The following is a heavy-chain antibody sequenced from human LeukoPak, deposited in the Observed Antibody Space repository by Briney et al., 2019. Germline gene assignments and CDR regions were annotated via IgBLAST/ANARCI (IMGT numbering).Heavy chain of an antibody. CDR2: IYYSGST. J-gene: IGHJ4*02. V-gene: IGHV4-59*01. CDR1: GGSISSYY. D-gene: IGHD3-10*01. CDR3: ARESWVGYGSGTTCFDY. Sequence: SETLSLTCTVSGGSISSYYWSWIRQPPGKGLEWIGYIYYSGSTNYNPSLKSRVTISVDTSKNQFSLKLSSVTAADTAVYYCARESWVGYGSGTTCFDYWGQGTLVTVSS.